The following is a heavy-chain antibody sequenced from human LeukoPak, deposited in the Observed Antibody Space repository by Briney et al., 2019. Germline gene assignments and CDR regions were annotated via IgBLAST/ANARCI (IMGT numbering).Heavy chain of an antibody. CDR2: IKSKTDGGTT. Sequence: GGSLRLSCAASGLTFTYAWMSWVRQAPGKGLEWVGRIKSKTDGGTTEYAAPVKGRFSISRDDSENTVYLQMNSLKTEDIAVYFCPTAGGGLRASDWGQGTLVTVSS. J-gene: IGHJ4*02. CDR1: GLTFTYAW. V-gene: IGHV3-15*01. CDR3: PTAGGGLRASD. D-gene: IGHD2-15*01.